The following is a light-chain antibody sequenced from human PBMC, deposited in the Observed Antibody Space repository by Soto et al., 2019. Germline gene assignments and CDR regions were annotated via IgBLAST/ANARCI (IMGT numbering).Light chain of an antibody. V-gene: IGKV3-11*01. CDR1: QSVRSY. J-gene: IGKJ1*01. Sequence: EILLTQSPATLSLSPGERATLSCRASQSVRSYLAWYQQKRGQAPRLLIYEASNRTTGIPARLSGSQSGTDFTLTISRLEPEDFAVYYCQQYDNSWTFGQGTKVDIK. CDR3: QQYDNSWT. CDR2: EAS.